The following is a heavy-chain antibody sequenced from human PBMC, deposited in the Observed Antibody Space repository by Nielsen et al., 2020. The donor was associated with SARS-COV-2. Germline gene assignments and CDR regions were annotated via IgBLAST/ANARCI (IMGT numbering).Heavy chain of an antibody. D-gene: IGHD5-24*01. CDR1: GFTFSNYW. J-gene: IGHJ4*02. CDR3: VGDNN. Sequence: GESLKISCAASGFTFSNYWMHWVRQAPGKGLVWVSRINSDGSSTTYADSVKGRFTISRDNSKNTVYLLMNRLRSDDTAVYYCVGDNNWGQGALVTVSA. V-gene: IGHV3-74*01. CDR2: INSDGSST.